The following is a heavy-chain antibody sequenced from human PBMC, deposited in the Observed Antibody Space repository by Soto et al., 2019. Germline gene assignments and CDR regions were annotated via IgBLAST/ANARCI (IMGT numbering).Heavy chain of an antibody. CDR1: GFAFSAYT. Sequence: TGGSLRLSCAASGFAFSAYTMNWVRQVPGKGLQWVAGLFGSGGGIQYADSVRGRFTVSRDNSKNTLYLQMDSLRAEDTAVYYCAKDFIVNNGVWEPYDVWGKGTEVTVSS. CDR3: AKDFIVNNGVWEPYDV. D-gene: IGHD2-8*01. J-gene: IGHJ3*01. V-gene: IGHV3-23*01. CDR2: LFGSGGGI.